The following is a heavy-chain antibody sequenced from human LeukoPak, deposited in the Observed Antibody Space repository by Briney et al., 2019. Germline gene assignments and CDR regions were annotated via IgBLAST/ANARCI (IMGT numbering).Heavy chain of an antibody. D-gene: IGHD4-17*01. CDR2: INHSGST. J-gene: IGHJ4*02. CDR1: GGSFSGYY. CDR3: ARKLRDAPFDY. V-gene: IGHV4-34*01. Sequence: SETLSLTCAVYGGSFSGYYWSWIRQPPGKGLEWIGEINHSGSTNYNPSLKSRVTISVDTSKNQFSLKLSSVTAADTAVYYCARKLRDAPFDYWGQGTLVTVSP.